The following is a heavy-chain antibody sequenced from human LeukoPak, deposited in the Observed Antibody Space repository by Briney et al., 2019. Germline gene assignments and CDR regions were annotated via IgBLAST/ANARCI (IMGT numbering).Heavy chain of an antibody. CDR3: ARAPGSSSWHEGGY. CDR2: ISNSGTTI. J-gene: IGHJ4*02. V-gene: IGHV3-48*03. D-gene: IGHD6-13*01. CDR1: GFTFSSYE. Sequence: GGSLRLSCVVSGFTFSSYEMNWVRQAPGKGLEWVSYISNSGTTIYYADSVKGRFTISGDNAKNSLYLQMNSLRAEDTAVYYCARAPGSSSWHEGGYWGQGTLVTVSS.